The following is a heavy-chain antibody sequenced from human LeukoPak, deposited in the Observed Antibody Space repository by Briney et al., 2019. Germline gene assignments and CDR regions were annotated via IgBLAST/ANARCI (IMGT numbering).Heavy chain of an antibody. D-gene: IGHD4-17*01. V-gene: IGHV3-30*04. J-gene: IGHJ4*02. CDR3: ASTFYGDSPPY. Sequence: GGSLRVSCAASGFTFSTYAFHWVRQAPGTGLEWVAVISSDGKNKIYADAVKGRFTISRDNSKNTQFLQMNSLRTEDTAVYYCASTFYGDSPPYWGQGTLVTVSS. CDR2: ISSDGKNK. CDR1: GFTFSTYA.